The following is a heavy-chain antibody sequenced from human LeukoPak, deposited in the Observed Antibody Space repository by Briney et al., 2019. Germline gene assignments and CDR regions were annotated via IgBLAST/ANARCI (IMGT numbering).Heavy chain of an antibody. V-gene: IGHV1-18*01. CDR2: ISVYNGNT. CDR3: ARGNHDHRGYLVY. CDR1: GGTFSSYA. D-gene: IGHD3-22*01. J-gene: IGHJ4*02. Sequence: ASVKVSCKASGGTFSSYAISWVRQAPGQRPEWMGWISVYNGNTNYAQKFQGRVTMTADTSTNTAYLVLRSLTSDDTAVYYCARGNHDHRGYLVYWGQGTLVTVSS.